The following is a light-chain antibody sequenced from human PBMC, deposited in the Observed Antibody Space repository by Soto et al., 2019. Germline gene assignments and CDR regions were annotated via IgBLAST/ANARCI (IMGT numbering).Light chain of an antibody. Sequence: QSALTQPASVSGSPGQSITISCTGTSSDVGSYNLVSWYQQHPGNAPQLMIYEGSKRPSGVSNRFSGSKSGNTASLTISGLQAEDEADYYCCSYAGSDVVFGGGTKLTVL. V-gene: IGLV2-23*01. CDR1: SSDVGSYNL. CDR2: EGS. CDR3: CSYAGSDVV. J-gene: IGLJ2*01.